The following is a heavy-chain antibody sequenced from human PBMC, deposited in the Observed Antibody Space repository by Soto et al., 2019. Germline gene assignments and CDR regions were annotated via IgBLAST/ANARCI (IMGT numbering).Heavy chain of an antibody. V-gene: IGHV4-39*02. Sequence: SETLSLTCTVSGGSISSSSYYWGWIRQPPGKGLEWIGSVYYSGSTYYNPSLKSRVTISVDTSKNQFSLKLSSVTAADTAVYYCAKDPYVSLTGYNNWFDPWGQGTLVTVSS. J-gene: IGHJ5*02. CDR2: VYYSGST. D-gene: IGHD3-9*01. CDR3: AKDPYVSLTGYNNWFDP. CDR1: GGSISSSSYY.